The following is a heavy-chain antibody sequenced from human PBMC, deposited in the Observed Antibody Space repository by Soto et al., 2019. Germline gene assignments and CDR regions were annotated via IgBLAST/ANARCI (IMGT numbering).Heavy chain of an antibody. CDR3: ARDPHARQPDNVVRPGIAAAGTSMGFDY. CDR1: GGSISSSTW. J-gene: IGHJ4*02. V-gene: IGHV4-4*02. CDR2: IYHSVST. Sequence: SETLSLTCAVSGGSISSSTWWSWVRQPPGKGLEWIGEIYHSVSTNYNPSLKSRVTISVDKSKNQFSLKLSSVTAADTAVYYCARDPHARQPDNVVRPGIAAAGTSMGFDYWGQGTLVTV. D-gene: IGHD6-13*01.